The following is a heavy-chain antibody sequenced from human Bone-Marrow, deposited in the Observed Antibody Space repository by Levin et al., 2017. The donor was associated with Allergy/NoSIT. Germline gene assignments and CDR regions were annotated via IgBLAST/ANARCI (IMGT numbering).Heavy chain of an antibody. CDR1: GGSISSSNW. Sequence: SETLSLTCAVSGGSISSSNWWSWVRQPPGKGLEWIGEIYHSGSTNYNPSLKSRVTISVDKSKNQFSLKLSSVTAADTAVYYCARVLGEYCSSTSCLDFDYWGQGTLVTVSS. CDR3: ARVLGEYCSSTSCLDFDY. J-gene: IGHJ4*02. CDR2: IYHSGST. D-gene: IGHD2-2*01. V-gene: IGHV4-4*02.